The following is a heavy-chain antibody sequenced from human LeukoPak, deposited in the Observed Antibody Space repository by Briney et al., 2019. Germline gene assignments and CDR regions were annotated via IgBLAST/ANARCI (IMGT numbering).Heavy chain of an antibody. J-gene: IGHJ4*02. CDR1: GYTFTGYY. V-gene: IGHV1-58*02. CDR2: IVVGSDNT. Sequence: ASVKVSCKASGYTFTGYYMHWVRQAPGQGLEWIGWIVVGSDNTNYAQKFQERVTITRDMSTSTAYMELSSLRSEDTAVYYCAAQVYGGVDYWGQGTLVTVSS. D-gene: IGHD3-10*02. CDR3: AAQVYGGVDY.